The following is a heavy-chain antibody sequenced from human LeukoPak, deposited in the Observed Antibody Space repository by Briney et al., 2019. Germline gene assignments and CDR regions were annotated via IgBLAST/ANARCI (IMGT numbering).Heavy chain of an antibody. CDR1: GFTFSSYS. D-gene: IGHD4-23*01. V-gene: IGHV3-21*01. Sequence: GGSLRLSCAASGFTFSSYSMNWVRQAPGKGLEWVSSISSSSSYIYYADSVKGRFTISRDNAKNSLYLQMNSLRAEDTAVYYCAREATVVTSTYYMDVWGKGTTVTVSS. CDR2: ISSSSSYI. CDR3: AREATVVTSTYYMDV. J-gene: IGHJ6*03.